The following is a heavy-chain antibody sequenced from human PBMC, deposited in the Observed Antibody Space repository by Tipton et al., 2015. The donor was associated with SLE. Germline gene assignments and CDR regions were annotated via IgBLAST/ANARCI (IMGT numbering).Heavy chain of an antibody. CDR1: GYTFSTYS. D-gene: IGHD7-27*01. CDR2: INPDNGVT. CDR3: ARSGDLDF. J-gene: IGHJ4*02. V-gene: IGHV1-2*06. Sequence: QVQLVQSGVEVKKPGASVKVSCKTSGYTFSTYSLHWVRQAPGQGLEWMGQINPDNGVTKYAQKFQGRVAITGDTSINAAYMELSSLRSDDTAVYYCARSGDLDFWGQGTQVTVSS.